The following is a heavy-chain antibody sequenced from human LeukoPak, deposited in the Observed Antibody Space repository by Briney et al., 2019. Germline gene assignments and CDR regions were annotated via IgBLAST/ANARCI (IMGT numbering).Heavy chain of an antibody. CDR2: ISYDGSNE. D-gene: IGHD2/OR15-2a*01. V-gene: IGHV3-30*18. J-gene: IGHJ4*02. CDR3: AKDLGVGAYLLFDYITSGLDS. Sequence: RGSLRLSCAASGFSFSSYGMHWVRQAPGKGLEWVAVISYDGSNEYFADSVKGRFTVSRDNSKNTLYLQMNSLRPGDTAVYYCAKDLGVGAYLLFDYITSGLDSWGQGTLVTVSS. CDR1: GFSFSSYG.